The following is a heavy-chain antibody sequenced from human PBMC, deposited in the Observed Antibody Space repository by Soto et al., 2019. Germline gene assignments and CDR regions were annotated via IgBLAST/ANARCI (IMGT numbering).Heavy chain of an antibody. CDR2: ISSSSSYI. V-gene: IGHV3-21*04. J-gene: IGHJ4*02. D-gene: IGHD5-18*01. CDR3: ARDFEGSYGYGPFDY. CDR1: GVTFRSYS. Sequence: GGPLTLSCTASGVTFRSYSMNWGRPAPGKGLEWVSSISSSSSYIYYADSVKGRFTISRDNAKNSLYLQMNSLRAEDTAVYYCARDFEGSYGYGPFDYWGQGTLVTVSS.